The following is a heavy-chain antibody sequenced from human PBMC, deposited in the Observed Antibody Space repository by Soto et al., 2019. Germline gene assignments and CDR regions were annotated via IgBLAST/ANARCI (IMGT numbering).Heavy chain of an antibody. CDR2: XGSKANSFGK. CDR1: GFTFSGXX. D-gene: IGHD6-19*01. CDR3: TRPRGGWYGGLHFDP. Sequence: GGSLRLSCAASGFTFSGXXXXXXXQASGKGLEWVXXXGSKANSFGKEYAASVKGRFTISRDDSKNTAYLQMNSLKTEDTAVYYCTRPRGGWYGGLHFDPWGQGTLVTVSS. J-gene: IGHJ5*02. V-gene: IGHV3-73*01.